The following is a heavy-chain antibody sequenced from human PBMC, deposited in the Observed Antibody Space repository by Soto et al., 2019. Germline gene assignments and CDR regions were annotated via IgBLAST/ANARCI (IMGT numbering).Heavy chain of an antibody. J-gene: IGHJ4*02. V-gene: IGHV4-59*01. D-gene: IGHD3-3*01. CDR1: GGSISSYY. CDR2: IYYSGST. Sequence: SETLSLTCTVSGGSISSYYWSWIRQPPGKGLEWIGYIYYSGSTNYNPSLKSRVTISVDTSKNQFSLKLSSVTAADTAVYYCARFVRFLEWLLPRYYFASWGQGTLVTVS. CDR3: ARFVRFLEWLLPRYYFAS.